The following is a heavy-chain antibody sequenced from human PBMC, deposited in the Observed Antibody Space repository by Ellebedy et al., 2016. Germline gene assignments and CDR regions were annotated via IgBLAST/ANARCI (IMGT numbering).Heavy chain of an antibody. V-gene: IGHV3-9*01. Sequence: GGSLRLXXATSGSTFDGYALHWVRQVPGKGLEWVSGISWNSAAIGYGEAVKGRFTISRDSAKNYLYLQMNSLRVEDTALYFCAKGTMDYLHHWGQGTLVTVSS. D-gene: IGHD3-10*01. CDR3: AKGTMDYLHH. J-gene: IGHJ4*02. CDR2: ISWNSAAI. CDR1: GSTFDGYA.